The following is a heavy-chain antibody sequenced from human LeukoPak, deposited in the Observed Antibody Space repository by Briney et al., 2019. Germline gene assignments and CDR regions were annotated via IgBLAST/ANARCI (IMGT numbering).Heavy chain of an antibody. CDR3: ARDRFYYYDSSGYYRCDY. CDR2: IKQDGSEK. CDR1: GFTFSSYW. V-gene: IGHV3-7*01. D-gene: IGHD3-22*01. Sequence: GGSLRLSCAASGFTFSSYWMSWVRQAPGKGLEWVANIKQDGSEKYYVDSVKGRFTISRDNAKNSLYLQMNSLRAEDTAVYYCARDRFYYYDSSGYYRCDYWGQGTLVTVSP. J-gene: IGHJ4*02.